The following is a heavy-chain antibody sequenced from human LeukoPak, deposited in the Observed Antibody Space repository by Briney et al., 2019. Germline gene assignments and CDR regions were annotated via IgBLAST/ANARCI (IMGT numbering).Heavy chain of an antibody. J-gene: IGHJ5*02. V-gene: IGHV4-34*01. CDR3: ARGHGFLLLWFGESRRFDP. CDR1: GGSFSGYY. CDR2: INHSGST. D-gene: IGHD3-10*01. Sequence: PSETLSLTCAVYGGSFSGYYWSWIRQPPGKGLEWIGEINHSGSTNYNPSPKSRVTISVDTSKNQFSLKLSSVTAADTAVYYCARGHGFLLLWFGESRRFDPWGQGTLVTVSS.